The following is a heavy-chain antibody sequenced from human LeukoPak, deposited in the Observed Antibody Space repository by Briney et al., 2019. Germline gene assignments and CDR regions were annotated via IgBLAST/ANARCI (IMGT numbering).Heavy chain of an antibody. CDR1: GFTFSRDW. D-gene: IGHD3-22*01. J-gene: IGHJ4*02. Sequence: GGSLRLSCAASGFTFSRDWMHWVRQAPGKGLVWVSRISDDGSIKTYADSVQGLVTISRHNAKSMVFLQMNSLRVEYTAVYFCVRRYYDNNDYDRHFDFWGQGILVTVSS. V-gene: IGHV3-74*03. CDR3: VRRYYDNNDYDRHFDF. CDR2: ISDDGSIK.